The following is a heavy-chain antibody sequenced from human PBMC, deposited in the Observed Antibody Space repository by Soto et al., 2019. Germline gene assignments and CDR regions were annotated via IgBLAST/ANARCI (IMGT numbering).Heavy chain of an antibody. D-gene: IGHD2-15*01. CDR3: ARERLGIVVVGAAYDY. CDR1: GFTFSSYS. CDR2: ISSSSSTI. V-gene: IGHV3-48*02. J-gene: IGHJ4*02. Sequence: EVQLVESGGGLVQPGGSLRLSCAASGFTFSSYSMNWVRQAPGKGLEWVSYISSSSSTIYYADSVKGRFTISRDNAKNSLYLQMNSLRDEDTAVYYCARERLGIVVVGAAYDYWGQGTLVTVSS.